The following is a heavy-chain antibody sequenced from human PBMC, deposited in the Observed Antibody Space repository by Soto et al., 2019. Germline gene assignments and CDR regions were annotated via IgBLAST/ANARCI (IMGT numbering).Heavy chain of an antibody. J-gene: IGHJ5*02. D-gene: IGHD2-2*01. CDR2: INHSGST. CDR3: ARGRRYCSSTSCQGNWFDP. V-gene: IGHV4-34*01. CDR1: GGSFSGYY. Sequence: SETLSLTCAVYGGSFSGYYWSWIRQPPGKGLEWIGEINHSGSTNYNPSLKSRVTISVDTSKNQFSLKLSSVTAADTAVYYCARGRRYCSSTSCQGNWFDPWGQGTLVTVSS.